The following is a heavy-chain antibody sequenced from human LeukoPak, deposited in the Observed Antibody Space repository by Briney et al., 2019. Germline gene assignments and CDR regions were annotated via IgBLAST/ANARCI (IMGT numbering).Heavy chain of an antibody. D-gene: IGHD1-26*01. Sequence: GGSLRLSCAASGFTFSSYGMHWVRQAPGKGLEWVADISYDGSNKYYADSVKGRLTISRDNSKNTRYLQMNSLRAEDTAVYYCAKRGSYSLYHIDYWGQGTLVTVPS. CDR1: GFTFSSYG. J-gene: IGHJ4*02. CDR2: ISYDGSNK. V-gene: IGHV3-30*18. CDR3: AKRGSYSLYHIDY.